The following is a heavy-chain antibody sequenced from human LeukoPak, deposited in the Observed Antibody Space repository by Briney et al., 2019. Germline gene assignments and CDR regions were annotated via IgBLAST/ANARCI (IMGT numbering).Heavy chain of an antibody. Sequence: ASVRVSCKASGYTFASYGINWMRQAPGQGLEWMGWISVYNGNTNYAQNLQGRVTMTTDTSTSTAYMELRSLRSDDTAVYYCARDTMVRGELSGDWGQGTLVTVSS. J-gene: IGHJ4*02. CDR3: ARDTMVRGELSGD. CDR1: GYTFASYG. V-gene: IGHV1-18*01. CDR2: ISVYNGNT. D-gene: IGHD3-10*01.